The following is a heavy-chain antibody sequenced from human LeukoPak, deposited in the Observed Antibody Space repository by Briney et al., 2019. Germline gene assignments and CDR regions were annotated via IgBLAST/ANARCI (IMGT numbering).Heavy chain of an antibody. CDR2: IGAGGTYT. CDR1: GFTFNNYA. Sequence: GGSLRLSCAASGFTFNNYAMNWVRQAPGEGLQWVSGIGAGGTYTYYADSVKGRFTISRDNSRNTVYLQMNSLKTEDTAVYYCTRQRLVAAALEDFDYWGQGTLVTVSS. J-gene: IGHJ4*02. D-gene: IGHD2-2*01. CDR3: TRQRLVAAALEDFDY. V-gene: IGHV3-23*01.